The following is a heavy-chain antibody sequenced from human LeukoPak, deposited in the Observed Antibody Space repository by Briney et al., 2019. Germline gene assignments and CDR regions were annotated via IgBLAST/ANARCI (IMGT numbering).Heavy chain of an antibody. Sequence: SETLSLTCTVSGGSISSYYWSWIRQPPGKGLEWIGYIYYSGSTNYNPSLKSRVTISVDTSKNQFSLKISSVTAADTAVYYCAREVASYSSSWSSAMDVWGQGTTVTVSS. CDR1: GGSISSYY. CDR2: IYYSGST. CDR3: AREVASYSSSWSSAMDV. D-gene: IGHD6-13*01. V-gene: IGHV4-59*12. J-gene: IGHJ6*02.